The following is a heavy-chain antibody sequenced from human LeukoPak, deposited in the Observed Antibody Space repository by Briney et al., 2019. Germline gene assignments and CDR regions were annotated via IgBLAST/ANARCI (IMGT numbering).Heavy chain of an antibody. D-gene: IGHD2-21*02. CDR2: IYPGDSDT. J-gene: IGHJ3*02. CDR3: ARLTQPWDAFDI. CDR1: GYSFTSYW. V-gene: IGHV5-51*01. Sequence: GESLKISCKGSGYSFTSYWIGWVRQMPGKGLEWVGIIYPGDSDTRYSPSFQGLVNISAEKSITTAYLQWSSLKASDTAMYYCARLTQPWDAFDIWGQGTMVSVSS.